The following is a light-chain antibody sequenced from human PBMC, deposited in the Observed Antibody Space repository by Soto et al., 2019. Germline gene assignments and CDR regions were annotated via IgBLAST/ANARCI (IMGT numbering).Light chain of an antibody. V-gene: IGLV2-14*01. CDR2: DVS. CDR1: SSDFGGYNY. Sequence: QSALTQPASVAGSPGQSITISCTGTSSDFGGYNYVSCYQQHPGKDPKLMIYDVSNRPSGVSNRFSGSKSGNTASLTISGLYAEDEADYCCRSDPSGRTLGVVFVGGTKLTVL. J-gene: IGLJ2*01. CDR3: RSDPSGRTLGVV.